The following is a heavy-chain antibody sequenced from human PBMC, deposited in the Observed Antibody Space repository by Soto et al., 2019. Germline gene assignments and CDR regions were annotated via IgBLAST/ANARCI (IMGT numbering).Heavy chain of an antibody. Sequence: QVQLQESGPGLVKPSQTLSLTCTVSGGSISSGGYSWSWIRQHPGKGLEWIGYIYFRGSTYYNPSLKSRVTISVDTSKNQFSLKLSSVTAADTAVYYCARRTMSTVTTGPGWFDPWGQGTLVTVSS. CDR2: IYFRGST. J-gene: IGHJ5*02. CDR3: ARRTMSTVTTGPGWFDP. V-gene: IGHV4-31*03. CDR1: GGSISSGGYS. D-gene: IGHD4-17*01.